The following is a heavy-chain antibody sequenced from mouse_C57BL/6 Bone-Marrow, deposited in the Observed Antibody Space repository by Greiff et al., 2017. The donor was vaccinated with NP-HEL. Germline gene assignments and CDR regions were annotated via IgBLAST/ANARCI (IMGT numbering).Heavy chain of an antibody. CDR1: GYTFTSSW. D-gene: IGHD3-1*01. CDR2: IDPSDSYT. Sequence: QVQLQQPGAELVMPGASVKLSCKASGYTFTSSWMHWVKQRPGQGLEWIGEIDPSDSYTNYNQKFKGKSTLTVDKSSSTAYMQLSSLTSEDSAVYYCAREGLPYSMDYWGQGTSVTVSS. CDR3: AREGLPYSMDY. J-gene: IGHJ4*01. V-gene: IGHV1-69*01.